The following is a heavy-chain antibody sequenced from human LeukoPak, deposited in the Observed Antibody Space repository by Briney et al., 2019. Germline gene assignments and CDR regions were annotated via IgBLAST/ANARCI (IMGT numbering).Heavy chain of an antibody. J-gene: IGHJ6*02. Sequence: QPGRSLRLSCAASGFTFSRYAMHWVRQAPGKGLEWVAVISYDGSNKYYADSVKGRFTISRDNSKNTLYLQMNSLRAEDTAVYYCARCYDILTGYYYYGMDVWGQGTTVTVSS. CDR2: ISYDGSNK. V-gene: IGHV3-30*04. CDR1: GFTFSRYA. CDR3: ARCYDILTGYYYYGMDV. D-gene: IGHD3-9*01.